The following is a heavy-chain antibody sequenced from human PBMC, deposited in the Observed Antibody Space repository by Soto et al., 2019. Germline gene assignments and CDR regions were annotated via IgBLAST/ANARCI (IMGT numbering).Heavy chain of an antibody. CDR1: GYTFTSYG. Sequence: ASVKLSCTASGYTFTSYGISWVRQAPGQGLEWMGWISAYNGNTNYAQKLRGRVTMTTDTSTSTAYMELRSLRSEDAAVYYCARARHMAYCSSTSCLVGPGYWGQGTLVTVSS. V-gene: IGHV1-18*01. CDR2: ISAYNGNT. J-gene: IGHJ4*02. CDR3: ARARHMAYCSSTSCLVGPGY. D-gene: IGHD2-2*01.